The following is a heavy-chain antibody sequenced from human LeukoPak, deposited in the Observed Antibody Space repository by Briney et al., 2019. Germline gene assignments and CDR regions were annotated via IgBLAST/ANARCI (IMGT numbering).Heavy chain of an antibody. D-gene: IGHD3-10*01. J-gene: IGHJ5*02. CDR3: ARDHQLYGSPWDLFDP. V-gene: IGHV4-4*07. CDR2: IYSTGST. Sequence: PSETLSLTCTVSGGSISSYYWSWIRQPAGKGLEWIGRIYSTGSTNYNPSLKSRVTMSVDTSKNQFSLRLSSVTAADTAVYYCARDHQLYGSPWDLFDPWGQGKLVTVSS. CDR1: GGSISSYY.